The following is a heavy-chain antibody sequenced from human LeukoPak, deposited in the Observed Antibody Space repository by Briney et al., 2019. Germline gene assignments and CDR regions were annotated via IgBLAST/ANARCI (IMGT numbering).Heavy chain of an antibody. Sequence: GESLKISCKGSGYSFTSYWIGWVRQMPGKGLEWMGIIYPGDSDTRYSPSFQGQVTISADKSISTAYLQWSSLKASDTAMYYCARHILVPSYDSSGYGDYWGQGTLVTVSS. CDR2: IYPGDSDT. CDR3: ARHILVPSYDSSGYGDY. J-gene: IGHJ4*02. V-gene: IGHV5-51*01. CDR1: GYSFTSYW. D-gene: IGHD3-22*01.